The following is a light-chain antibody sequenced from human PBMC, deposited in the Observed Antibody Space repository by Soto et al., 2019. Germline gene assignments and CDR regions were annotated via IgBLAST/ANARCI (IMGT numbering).Light chain of an antibody. CDR3: QQYGRSPWT. V-gene: IGKV3-20*01. CDR2: GAS. J-gene: IGKJ1*01. Sequence: EIVLTQSPGTLSLSPGERATLSCRASQSVTSTYLAWYQHKPGQAPRLLIFGASSRATGIPDRFSGSGSGTDFTLIISRLEPEDFAVYYCQQYGRSPWTFGQGTKVEIK. CDR1: QSVTSTY.